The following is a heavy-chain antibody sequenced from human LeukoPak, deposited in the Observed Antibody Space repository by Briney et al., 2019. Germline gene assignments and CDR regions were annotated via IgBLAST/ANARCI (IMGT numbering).Heavy chain of an antibody. J-gene: IGHJ4*02. D-gene: IGHD4-11*01. CDR2: IYHSGST. CDR1: GGSISSSNW. Sequence: SETLSLTCAVSGGSISSSNWWSWVRQPPGKGLEWIGEIYHSGSTNYNPSLKSRVTISVDTSKNQFSLKLSSVTAADTAVYYCARLGTVTTPFDYWGQGTLVTVSS. V-gene: IGHV4-4*02. CDR3: ARLGTVTTPFDY.